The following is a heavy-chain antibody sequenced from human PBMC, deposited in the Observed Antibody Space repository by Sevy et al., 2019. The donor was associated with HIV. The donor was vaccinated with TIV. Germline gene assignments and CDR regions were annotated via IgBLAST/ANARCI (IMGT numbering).Heavy chain of an antibody. J-gene: IGHJ4*02. CDR1: GYTFIGFY. D-gene: IGHD2-15*01. V-gene: IGHV1-2*02. Sequence: ASVKVSCKASGYTFIGFYIHWVRQAPGQGLEWMGWINPNSGDTDYAQKFQGRVTMTRDTSATTAYMELNRRRSDDTAVYFCARRDIVKGLDSWGRGTLVTVSS. CDR2: INPNSGDT. CDR3: ARRDIVKGLDS.